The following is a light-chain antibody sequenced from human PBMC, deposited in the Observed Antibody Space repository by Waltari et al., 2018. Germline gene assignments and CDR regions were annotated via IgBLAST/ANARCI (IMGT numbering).Light chain of an antibody. Sequence: QSVLTQPPSLSGAPGQRVTISCTGSSSNIGAGYGVQWYQQFPGTAPKPLLYDKTNRPSVFPARVAGSKSGTSASLAITGLQAEDEADYYCQSYDSSLRGFYVFGTGTKVTV. CDR2: DKT. J-gene: IGLJ1*01. CDR3: QSYDSSLRGFYV. CDR1: SSNIGAGYG. V-gene: IGLV1-40*01.